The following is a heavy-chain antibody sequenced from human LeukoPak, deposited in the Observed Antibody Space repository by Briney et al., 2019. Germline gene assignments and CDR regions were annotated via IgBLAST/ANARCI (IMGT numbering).Heavy chain of an antibody. D-gene: IGHD2-21*01. V-gene: IGHV1-3*01. J-gene: IGHJ4*02. CDR2: TNAGNGNT. CDR1: GYTFTSYA. CDR3: ARQSGGTEGYVVPFDY. Sequence: ASVKVSCKASGYTFTSYAMHWVRQAPGQRLEWMGWTNAGNGNTKYSQKFQGRVTITRDTSASTAYMELSSLRSEDTAVYYCARQSGGTEGYVVPFDYWGQGTLVTVSS.